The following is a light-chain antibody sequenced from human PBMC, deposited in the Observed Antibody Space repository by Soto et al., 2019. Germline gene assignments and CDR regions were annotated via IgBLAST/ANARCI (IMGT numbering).Light chain of an antibody. V-gene: IGKV3-20*01. J-gene: IGKJ5*01. CDR3: QQYGSSPLT. CDR2: GAS. Sequence: EIVLTQSLATLSLSPWERATLSCSASQSVDSTYLAWYQQKPGQAPRLLIYGASSRATGIPDRFSGSGSGTDFTLTISRLEPEDFAVYYCQQYGSSPLTFGQGTRLEIK. CDR1: QSVDSTY.